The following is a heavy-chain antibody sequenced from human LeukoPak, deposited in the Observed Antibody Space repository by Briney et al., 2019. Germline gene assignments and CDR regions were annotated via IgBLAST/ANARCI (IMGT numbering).Heavy chain of an antibody. D-gene: IGHD4-17*01. V-gene: IGHV4-59*08. J-gene: IGHJ4*02. CDR2: IYYIGST. CDR1: GGSISGYY. Sequence: PSETLSLTCTVSGGSISGYYWSWIRQPPGKGLEWIGYIYYIGSTNYNPSLKSRVTISVDTSKNQFSLKLSSVTAADTAVYYCARQGYGDWDFDYWGQGTLVTVSS. CDR3: ARQGYGDWDFDY.